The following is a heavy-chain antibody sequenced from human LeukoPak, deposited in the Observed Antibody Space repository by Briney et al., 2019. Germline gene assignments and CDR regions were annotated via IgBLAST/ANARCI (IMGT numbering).Heavy chain of an antibody. CDR1: IGSFSGYY. V-gene: IGHV4-34*01. Sequence: SETLSLTCAVYIGSFSGYYWSWIRQSPGKGLEWIGEINHSGSTNYNPSLKSRVTISVDTSKNQFSLKLSSVTAADTAVYYCASRVEMATTRDYWGQGTLVTVSS. CDR3: ASRVEMATTRDY. CDR2: INHSGST. D-gene: IGHD5-24*01. J-gene: IGHJ4*02.